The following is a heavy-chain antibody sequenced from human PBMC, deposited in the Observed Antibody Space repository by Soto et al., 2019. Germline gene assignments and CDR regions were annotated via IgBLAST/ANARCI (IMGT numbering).Heavy chain of an antibody. J-gene: IGHJ6*02. Sequence: PSETLSLTCTVSGGSISSGDYYWSWIRHPPGKGLEWIGYIYYSGSTYYNPSLKSRVTISVDTSKNQFSLKLSSVTAADTAVYYCARARILSPDYYYYYGMDVWGQGTTVTVSS. CDR2: IYYSGST. CDR1: GGSISSGDYY. V-gene: IGHV4-30-4*01. CDR3: ARARILSPDYYYYYGMDV.